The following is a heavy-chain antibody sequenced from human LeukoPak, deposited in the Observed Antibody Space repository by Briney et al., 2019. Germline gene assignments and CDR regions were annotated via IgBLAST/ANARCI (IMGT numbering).Heavy chain of an antibody. D-gene: IGHD2-15*01. V-gene: IGHV4-59*01. CDR2: IYYTGTT. J-gene: IGHJ4*02. CDR1: GGSISSYY. CDR3: ARGGWRLDY. Sequence: KPSETLSLTCTVSGGSISSYYWSWIRQPPGKGLEWIGYIYYTGTTNYNPSLKSRVTISVDTSKNQFSLKLSSVTAADTAVYYCARGGWRLDYWGQGTLVTVSS.